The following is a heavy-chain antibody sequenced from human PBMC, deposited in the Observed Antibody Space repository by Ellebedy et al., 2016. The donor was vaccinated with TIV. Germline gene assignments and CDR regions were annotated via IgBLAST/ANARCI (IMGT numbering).Heavy chain of an antibody. CDR3: ASRRYSYGQNYFDY. J-gene: IGHJ4*02. CDR1: GGSSSDYY. V-gene: IGHV4-34*01. Sequence: PETLSLTXAVYGGSSSDYYWSWVRQPPGKGLEWIGSVYHVGTTYYNPSLKSRVTISVDTSKNQFSLRLNSVTAADTAVYFCASRRYSYGQNYFDYWGQGILVTVSS. CDR2: VYHVGTT. D-gene: IGHD5-18*01.